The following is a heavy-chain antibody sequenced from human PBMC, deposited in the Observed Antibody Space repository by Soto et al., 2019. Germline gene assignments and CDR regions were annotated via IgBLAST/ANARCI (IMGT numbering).Heavy chain of an antibody. V-gene: IGHV4-31*03. J-gene: IGHJ5*02. CDR3: ARSVFP. CDR2: IYYIGST. Sequence: SETLSLTCTVSGGSISSGGYYWNWIRQHPGKGLEWIGYIYYIGSTYYNPSLKSRVAISLDTSKNQFSLKLSSVTAADTAVYYCARSVFPWGQGTLVTVSS. CDR1: GGSISSGGYY.